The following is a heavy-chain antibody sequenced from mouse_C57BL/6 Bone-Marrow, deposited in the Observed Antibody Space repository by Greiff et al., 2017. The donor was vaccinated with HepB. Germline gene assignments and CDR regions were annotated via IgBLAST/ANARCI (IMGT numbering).Heavy chain of an antibody. D-gene: IGHD1-1*01. J-gene: IGHJ4*01. CDR1: GYTFTSYG. V-gene: IGHV1-81*01. CDR2: IYPRSGNT. CDR3: ARRGSSYHYAMDY. Sequence: QVQLKQSGAELARPGASVKLSCKASGYTFTSYGISWVKQRTGQGLEWIGEIYPRSGNTYYNEKIKGKATLTADKSSSTAYMELRSLTSEDSAVYFCARRGSSYHYAMDYWGQGTSVTVSS.